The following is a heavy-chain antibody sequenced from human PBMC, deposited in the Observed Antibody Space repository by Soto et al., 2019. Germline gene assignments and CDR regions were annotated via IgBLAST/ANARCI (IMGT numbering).Heavy chain of an antibody. J-gene: IGHJ4*02. Sequence: PGGSLRLSCAASGFTFSSYGMHWVRQAPGKGLEWVAVIWYDGSNKYYADSVKGRFTISRDNSKNTLYLQMNSLRAEDTAVYYCARGPSSLTRFDYWGQGTLVTVSS. CDR2: IWYDGSNK. D-gene: IGHD2-2*01. CDR1: GFTFSSYG. V-gene: IGHV3-30*19. CDR3: ARGPSSLTRFDY.